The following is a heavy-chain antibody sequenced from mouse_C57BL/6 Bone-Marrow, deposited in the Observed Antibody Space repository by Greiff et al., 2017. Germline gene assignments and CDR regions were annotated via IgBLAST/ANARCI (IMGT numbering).Heavy chain of an antibody. J-gene: IGHJ1*03. CDR3: ARHEEIYYYGSSRYWYFDV. CDR1: GFTFSDYG. Sequence: LVESGGGLVQPGGSLKLSCAASGFTFSDYGMAWVRQAPWKGPEWVAFISNLAYSIYYADTVTGRFTISRENAKNTLYLEMSSLRSEDTAMYYCARHEEIYYYGSSRYWYFDVWGTGTTVTVSS. D-gene: IGHD1-1*01. CDR2: ISNLAYSI. V-gene: IGHV5-15*01.